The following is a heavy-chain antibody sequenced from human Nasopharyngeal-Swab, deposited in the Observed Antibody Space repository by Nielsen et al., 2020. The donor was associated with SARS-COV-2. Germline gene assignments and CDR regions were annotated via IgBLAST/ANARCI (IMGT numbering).Heavy chain of an antibody. CDR2: ISGSGGST. V-gene: IGHV3-23*01. Sequence: GESLKISCAASGFTFSSYNMNWVRQAPGEGLEWVSAISGSGGSTYYADSVKGRFTISRDNSKNTLYLQMNSLRAEDTAVYYCAKVEGRWEPYKYYFDYWGQGTLVTVSS. D-gene: IGHD1-26*01. J-gene: IGHJ4*02. CDR1: GFTFSSYN. CDR3: AKVEGRWEPYKYYFDY.